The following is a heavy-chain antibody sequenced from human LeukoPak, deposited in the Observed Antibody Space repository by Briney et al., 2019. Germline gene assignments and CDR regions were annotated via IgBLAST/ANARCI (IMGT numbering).Heavy chain of an antibody. D-gene: IGHD6-19*01. CDR1: GGSISSYY. J-gene: IGHJ5*02. CDR2: IYYSGRT. V-gene: IGHV4-59*08. CDR3: ARHSSHSSGWYGWFDP. Sequence: PSETLSLTCTVSGGSISSYYWRWIGQPPGKGLEWIGDIYYSGRTNYNPSLKSRVTISVDTSKNQFSLKLSSVTAADTAVYYCARHSSHSSGWYGWFDPWGQGTLVTVSS.